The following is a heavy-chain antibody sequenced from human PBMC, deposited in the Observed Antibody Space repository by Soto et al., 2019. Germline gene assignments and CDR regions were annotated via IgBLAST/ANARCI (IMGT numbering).Heavy chain of an antibody. CDR2: ISGSGGST. Sequence: GGSLRLSCAASGFTFSSYAMSWVRQAPGKGLEWVSAISGSGGSTYYADSVKGRFTISRDNSKNTLYLQMNSLRAEDTAVYYCAKDRPPYYYDSSGLFDYWDQGTLVTVSS. D-gene: IGHD3-22*01. V-gene: IGHV3-23*01. CDR3: AKDRPPYYYDSSGLFDY. J-gene: IGHJ4*02. CDR1: GFTFSSYA.